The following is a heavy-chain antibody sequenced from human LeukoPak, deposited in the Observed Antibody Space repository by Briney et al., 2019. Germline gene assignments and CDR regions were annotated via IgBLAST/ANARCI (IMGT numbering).Heavy chain of an antibody. CDR1: GGSISSSSYY. D-gene: IGHD3-3*01. Sequence: SETLSLTCTVSGGSISSSSYYWGWIRQPPGKGLEWIGSIDYSGSTYYNPSLKSRVTISVDTSKNQFSLKLSSVTAADTAVYYCASLTIFGVVIIPEAYYFDYWGQGTLVTVSS. J-gene: IGHJ4*02. CDR3: ASLTIFGVVIIPEAYYFDY. V-gene: IGHV4-39*01. CDR2: IDYSGST.